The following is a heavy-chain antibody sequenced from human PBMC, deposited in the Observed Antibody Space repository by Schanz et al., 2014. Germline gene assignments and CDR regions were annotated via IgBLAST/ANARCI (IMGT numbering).Heavy chain of an antibody. CDR1: GCTFSNYG. D-gene: IGHD3-3*01. Sequence: EVQVVESGGDLVQPGGSLRLSCAVSGCTFSNYGMGWVRQAPGKGLEWVANIKQDESERSYVDSVKGRFTISRDNAKNSLYLQMNSLRAEDTAVYYCARDKGGYYPFDYWGQGTLVTVSS. CDR3: ARDKGGYYPFDY. J-gene: IGHJ4*02. CDR2: IKQDESER. V-gene: IGHV3-7*01.